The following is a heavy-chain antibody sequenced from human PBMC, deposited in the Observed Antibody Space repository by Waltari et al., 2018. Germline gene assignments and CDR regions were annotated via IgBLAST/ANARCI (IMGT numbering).Heavy chain of an antibody. CDR3: AKDLSVVPAAIGGR. CDR1: GFTFSSYA. D-gene: IGHD2-2*01. J-gene: IGHJ4*02. CDR2: ISGSGGST. Sequence: EVLLLESGGGLVQPGGSLRLSCAASGFTFSSYAMSWVRQAPGKGLEWVSAISGSGGSTYYTECVKGRFTISRDNSKNTLYLQMSSLRAEDTAVYYCAKDLSVVPAAIGGRWGQGTLVTVSS. V-gene: IGHV3-23*01.